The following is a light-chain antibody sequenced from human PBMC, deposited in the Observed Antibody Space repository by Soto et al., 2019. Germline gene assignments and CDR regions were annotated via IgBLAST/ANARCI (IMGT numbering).Light chain of an antibody. CDR2: KAS. Sequence: DLQMTQSPSTLSASLGDSVTITCRASQSISSWLAWYQQKPGKAPKLLIYKASSLESGVPSRFSGSGSGTEFTLTISRLQPDDFATYYCQQYNSYAWTCGQGTKGDIK. V-gene: IGKV1-5*03. CDR3: QQYNSYAWT. CDR1: QSISSW. J-gene: IGKJ1*01.